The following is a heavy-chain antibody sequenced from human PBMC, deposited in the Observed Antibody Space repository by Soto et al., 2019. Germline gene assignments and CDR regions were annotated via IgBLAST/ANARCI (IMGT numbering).Heavy chain of an antibody. V-gene: IGHV4-4*07. CDR2: IDTSGST. D-gene: IGHD3-3*01. CDR1: GDSISNYY. J-gene: IGHJ4*02. CDR3: ARGGHDFWSCPFDY. Sequence: SETLSLTRTVSGDSISNYYSHCIRQPAGKGLEWIGLIDTSGSTNYIPSLKSQVTMSVDTSKQEFSLKSSSVTAADTALYYCARGGHDFWSCPFDYWGRGALVT.